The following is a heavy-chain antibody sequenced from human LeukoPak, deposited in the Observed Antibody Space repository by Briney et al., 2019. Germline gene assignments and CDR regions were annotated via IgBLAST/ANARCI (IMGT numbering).Heavy chain of an antibody. D-gene: IGHD3-22*01. Sequence: GESLKISCKASGDSFPTYWIGWVRQMPGKGLEWIGIMHPGDSETKYSPSFQGQVTISADKSISTAYLQWSSLKASDTAMYYCARSYDSSGYSDAFDIWGQGTMVTVSS. CDR3: ARSYDSSGYSDAFDI. CDR2: MHPGDSET. CDR1: GDSFPTYW. J-gene: IGHJ3*02. V-gene: IGHV5-51*01.